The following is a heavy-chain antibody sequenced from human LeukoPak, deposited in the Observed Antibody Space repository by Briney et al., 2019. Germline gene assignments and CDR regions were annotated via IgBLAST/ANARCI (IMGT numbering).Heavy chain of an antibody. Sequence: VASVKVSCKASGYTFTSYGISWVRQAPGQGLEWMGWISAYNGNTHYAQKLQGRVTMTTDTSASTAYMELRSLTSDDTAVYYCAREPKSLGDLFFIDYWGQGTLVTVSS. J-gene: IGHJ4*02. V-gene: IGHV1-18*01. CDR2: ISAYNGNT. CDR3: AREPKSLGDLFFIDY. CDR1: GYTFTSYG. D-gene: IGHD3-16*01.